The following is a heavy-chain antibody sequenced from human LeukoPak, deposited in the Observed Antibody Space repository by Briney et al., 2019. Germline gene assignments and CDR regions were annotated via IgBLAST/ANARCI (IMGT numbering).Heavy chain of an antibody. D-gene: IGHD3-10*01. CDR1: GFTFSSYG. CDR3: AKDLELQYYYLTYYYYGMDV. V-gene: IGHV3-30*18. Sequence: GGSLRLSCAASGFTFSSYGMHWVRQAPGKGLEWVAVISYDGSNKYYADSVKGRFTISRDNSKSTLYLQMNSLRAEDTAVYYCAKDLELQYYYLTYYYYGMDVWGQGTTVTVSS. J-gene: IGHJ6*02. CDR2: ISYDGSNK.